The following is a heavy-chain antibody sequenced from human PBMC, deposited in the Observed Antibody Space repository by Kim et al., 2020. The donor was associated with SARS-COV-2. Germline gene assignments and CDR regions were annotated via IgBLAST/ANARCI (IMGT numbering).Heavy chain of an antibody. Sequence: GGSLRLSCAASGFTFSSYEMNWVRQAPGKGLEWVSYISSSGSTIYYADSVKGRFTISRDNAKNSLYLQMNSLRAEDTAVYYCARHGNVVAGFYYYGMDVWGQGTTVTVSS. CDR1: GFTFSSYE. CDR2: ISSSGSTI. D-gene: IGHD2-15*01. V-gene: IGHV3-48*03. J-gene: IGHJ6*02. CDR3: ARHGNVVAGFYYYGMDV.